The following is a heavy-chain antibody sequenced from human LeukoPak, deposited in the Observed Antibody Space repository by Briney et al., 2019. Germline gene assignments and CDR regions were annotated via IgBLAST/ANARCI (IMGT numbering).Heavy chain of an antibody. D-gene: IGHD1-26*01. V-gene: IGHV3-30*02. CDR3: AKDSGSYYHAHVFDY. CDR2: IRYDGSNK. Sequence: GGSLRLSCAASGFTFSSYGMHWVRQSPGKGLEWVAFIRYDGSNKYYADSVKGRFTISRDNSKNTLYLQMNSLRAEDTAVYYCAKDSGSYYHAHVFDYWGQGTLVTVSS. CDR1: GFTFSSYG. J-gene: IGHJ4*02.